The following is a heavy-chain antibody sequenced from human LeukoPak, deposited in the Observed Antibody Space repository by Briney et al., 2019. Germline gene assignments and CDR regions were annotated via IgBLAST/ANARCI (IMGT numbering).Heavy chain of an antibody. CDR3: AKQLGYCSDGSCYFPY. D-gene: IGHD2-15*01. Sequence: GGSLRLSCAASGFTFSSSAMSWVRQAPGKGLEWVSAISNNGGYTYYADSVQGRFTISRDNSKSTLCLQMNSLRAEDTAVYYCAKQLGYCSDGSCYFPYWGQGSLVTVSS. V-gene: IGHV3-23*01. CDR1: GFTFSSSA. J-gene: IGHJ4*02. CDR2: ISNNGGYT.